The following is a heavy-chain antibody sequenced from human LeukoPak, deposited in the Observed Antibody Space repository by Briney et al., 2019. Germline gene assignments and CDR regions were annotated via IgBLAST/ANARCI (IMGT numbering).Heavy chain of an antibody. CDR1: GFTFSNYG. CDR3: AKDSGGNRIVWFDY. CDR2: IRYDGSNK. Sequence: GGSLRLACAASGFTFSNYGMHWARQVPGKGLEWVTFIRYDGSNKYHADAVKGRFTISRDNSKNTLYLQMNSLRPEDAAVYYCAKDSGGNRIVWFDYWGQGTLVTVSS. V-gene: IGHV3-30*02. D-gene: IGHD4-23*01. J-gene: IGHJ4*02.